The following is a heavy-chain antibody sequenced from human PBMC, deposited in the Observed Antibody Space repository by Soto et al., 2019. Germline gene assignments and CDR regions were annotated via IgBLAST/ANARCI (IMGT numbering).Heavy chain of an antibody. D-gene: IGHD1-1*01. Sequence: QVQLQQWGAGLVKPSETLSLSCAVYGQSFSGHSWAWIRQPPGKGLEWIGEISESGSTYYNPSLKSRVTISTDTSKYQFSLKLNCVTAADTAAYFCARGSGIVALPGELEDVNYDFWGQGTLVNVSS. CDR2: ISESGST. V-gene: IGHV4-34*01. CDR1: GQSFSGHS. J-gene: IGHJ4*02. CDR3: ARGSGIVALPGELEDVNYDF.